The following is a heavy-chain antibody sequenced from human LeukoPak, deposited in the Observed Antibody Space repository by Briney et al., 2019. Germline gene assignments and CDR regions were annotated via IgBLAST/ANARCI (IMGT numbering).Heavy chain of an antibody. Sequence: PGGSLRLSCSASGFSFSLYWMSWVRQAPGKGLEWVANIKQDGNEKYYADSVKGRFTISRDNGKNSLDLQMNSLRADDTAVYYCARDTLGEGEDANYAVYYFDYWGQGTVVTVSS. J-gene: IGHJ4*02. CDR1: GFSFSLYW. D-gene: IGHD4/OR15-4a*01. CDR3: ARDTLGEGEDANYAVYYFDY. CDR2: IKQDGNEK. V-gene: IGHV3-7*01.